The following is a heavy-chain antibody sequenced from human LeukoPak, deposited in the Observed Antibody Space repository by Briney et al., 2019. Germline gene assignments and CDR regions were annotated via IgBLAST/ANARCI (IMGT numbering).Heavy chain of an antibody. D-gene: IGHD6-19*01. CDR3: ARGGYSSGWPVYYFDY. Sequence: ASVKVSCKASGYTFTSYDINWVRQATGQGLEWMGWMNPNSGNTGYTQKFQGRVTITRNTSISTAYMELSSLRSEDTAVYYCARGGYSSGWPVYYFDYWGQGTLVTVSS. J-gene: IGHJ4*02. CDR1: GYTFTSYD. V-gene: IGHV1-8*03. CDR2: MNPNSGNT.